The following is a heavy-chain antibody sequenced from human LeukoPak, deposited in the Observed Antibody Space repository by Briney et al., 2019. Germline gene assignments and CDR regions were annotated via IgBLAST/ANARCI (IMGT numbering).Heavy chain of an antibody. CDR3: ARGPIYYYYGVDV. CDR2: ISYSGNT. V-gene: IGHV4-39*07. CDR1: GGSISSNNYY. Sequence: PSETLSLTCTVSGGSISSNNYYWGWIRQPPGKGLEWIGSISYSGNTYYNPSLKSRVTISVDTSKNQFSLKLSSVTAADTAVYYCARGPIYYYYGVDVWGQGTTVTVSS. J-gene: IGHJ6*02.